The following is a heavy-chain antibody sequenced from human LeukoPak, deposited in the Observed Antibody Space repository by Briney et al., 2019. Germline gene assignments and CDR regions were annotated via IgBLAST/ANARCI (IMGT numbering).Heavy chain of an antibody. CDR2: IIPIFGIT. V-gene: IGHV1-69*04. CDR1: GGIFSNYA. J-gene: IGHJ4*02. CDR3: ATSPVDYYDRNDYPRGDS. Sequence: ASVKVSCKASGGIFSNYAISWVRQAPGQGLEWMGRIIPIFGITNYAQKFQDRVTITADKSTHTAYMELSSLRSEDTAVYYCATSPVDYYDRNDYPRGDSWGQGTLVTVSS. D-gene: IGHD3-22*01.